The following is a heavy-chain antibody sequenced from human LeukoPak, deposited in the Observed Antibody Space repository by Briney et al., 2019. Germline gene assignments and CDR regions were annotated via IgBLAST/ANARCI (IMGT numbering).Heavy chain of an antibody. CDR2: IKAKPHGGTT. CDR1: GFTFINAW. J-gene: IGHJ4*02. V-gene: IGHV3-15*01. D-gene: IGHD4-17*01. Sequence: PGGSLRLSCAASGFTFINAWMAWVRQAPGKGLEWVGRIKAKPHGGTTEYAASVKGRFTISRDDSKSIAYLQMNSLKTEDTAVYYCTRVVDDYGDYGGGYYFDYWGQGTLVTVSS. CDR3: TRVVDDYGDYGGGYYFDY.